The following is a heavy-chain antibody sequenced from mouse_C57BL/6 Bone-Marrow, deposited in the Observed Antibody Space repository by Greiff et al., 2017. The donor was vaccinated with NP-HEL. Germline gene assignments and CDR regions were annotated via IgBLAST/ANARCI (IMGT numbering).Heavy chain of an antibody. CDR2: IDPSDSYT. V-gene: IGHV1-69*01. CDR3: ARSNYGSYYYAMDY. Sequence: VQLQQPGAELVMPGASVKLSCKASGYTFTSYWMHWVKQRPGQGLEWIGEIDPSDSYTTYNQKFKGKSTLTVDKSSSTAYMQLSSLTSEDSAVYYCARSNYGSYYYAMDYWGQGTSVTVSS. CDR1: GYTFTSYW. J-gene: IGHJ4*01. D-gene: IGHD1-1*01.